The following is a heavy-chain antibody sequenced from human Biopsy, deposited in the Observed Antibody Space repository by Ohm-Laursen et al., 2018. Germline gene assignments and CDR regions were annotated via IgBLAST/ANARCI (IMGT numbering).Heavy chain of an antibody. Sequence: ASVKVSCKASGYTFTTYDITWVRQATGQGPEWMGWMNPISGNTGYAHKFRGRVTMTSDSSISTAYLEVSSLTFKDTAVYYCARAVRYRLLSDPWGQGTLVTVSS. CDR2: MNPISGNT. CDR1: GYTFTTYD. V-gene: IGHV1-8*01. CDR3: ARAVRYRLLSDP. J-gene: IGHJ5*02. D-gene: IGHD2/OR15-2a*01.